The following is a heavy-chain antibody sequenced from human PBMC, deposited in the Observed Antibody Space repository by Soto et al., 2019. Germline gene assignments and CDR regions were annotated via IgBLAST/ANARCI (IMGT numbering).Heavy chain of an antibody. CDR3: ARSSVLEYSSSYYFDY. J-gene: IGHJ4*02. CDR1: GGTFSSYA. Sequence: ASVKVSCKASGGTFSSYAISWVRQAPGQGLEWMGGIIPIFGTANYAQKFQGRVTITADEDTSTAYLELISLRSEDTAVYYCARSSVLEYSSSYYFDYWGQGTLVTVSS. CDR2: IIPIFGTA. D-gene: IGHD6-6*01. V-gene: IGHV1-69*13.